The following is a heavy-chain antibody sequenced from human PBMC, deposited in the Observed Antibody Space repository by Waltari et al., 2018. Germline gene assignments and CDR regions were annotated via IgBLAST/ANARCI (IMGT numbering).Heavy chain of an antibody. D-gene: IGHD1-26*01. CDR1: GFTFSSYE. V-gene: IGHV3-48*03. CDR3: ARAHSGSYRGAAFDI. CDR2: ISSSGSTI. J-gene: IGHJ3*02. Sequence: EVQLVESGGGLVQPGGSLRLSCAASGFTFSSYEMNWVRQAPGKGLEWVSYISSSGSTIYYADSVKGRFTISRDNAKNSLYLQMNRLRAEDTAVYYCARAHSGSYRGAAFDIWGQGTMVTVSS.